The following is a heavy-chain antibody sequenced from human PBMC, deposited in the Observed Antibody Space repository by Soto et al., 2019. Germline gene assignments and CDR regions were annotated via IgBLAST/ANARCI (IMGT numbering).Heavy chain of an antibody. CDR3: SRDSGEFDAFDI. D-gene: IGHD3-10*01. V-gene: IGHV3-33*01. Sequence: PGGSLRLSCAASGFTFSSYGMHWVRQAPGKGLEWVAVIWYDGSNKYYADSVKGRFTISRDNSKNTLYLQMNSLRAEDTAVYYCSRDSGEFDAFDIWGQGTMVTVSS. CDR1: GFTFSSYG. CDR2: IWYDGSNK. J-gene: IGHJ3*02.